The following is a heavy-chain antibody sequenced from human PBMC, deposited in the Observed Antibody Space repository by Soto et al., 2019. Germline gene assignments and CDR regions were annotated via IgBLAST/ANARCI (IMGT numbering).Heavy chain of an antibody. V-gene: IGHV3-30*18. CDR3: AKDMGGGSGSYGLAYYYGMDV. CDR1: GFTFSSYG. J-gene: IGHJ6*02. CDR2: ISYDGSNK. Sequence: GGSLRLSCAASGFTFSSYGMHWVRQAPGKGLEWVAVISYDGSNKYYADSVKGRFTISRDNSKNTLYLQMNSLRAEDTAVYYCAKDMGGGSGSYGLAYYYGMDVWGQGTTVTVSS. D-gene: IGHD3-10*01.